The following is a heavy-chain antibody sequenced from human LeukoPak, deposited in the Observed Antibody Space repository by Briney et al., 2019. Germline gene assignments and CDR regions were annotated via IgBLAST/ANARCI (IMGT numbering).Heavy chain of an antibody. Sequence: SVKVSCKASGGTFSSYAISWVRQAPGQGLEWMGRIIPILGIANYAQKFQGRVTITADKSTSTAYMELSSLRSEDTAVYYCAHNYGSGLMGWFDPWGQGTLVTVSS. D-gene: IGHD3-10*01. CDR2: IIPILGIA. V-gene: IGHV1-69*04. J-gene: IGHJ5*02. CDR3: AHNYGSGLMGWFDP. CDR1: GGTFSSYA.